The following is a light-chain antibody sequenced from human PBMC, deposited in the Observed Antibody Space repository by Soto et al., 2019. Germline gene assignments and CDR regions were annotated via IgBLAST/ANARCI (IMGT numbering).Light chain of an antibody. V-gene: IGLV2-14*01. Sequence: QSALTQPASVSVSPGQSITISCTGTSSDVGGYNYVSWYQQHPGKAPKLMIYDVSNRPSGVSNRFSGSKSGNTASLTISGLQAEDEADYYCSSYTSSSTPVVFGGGTK. J-gene: IGLJ2*01. CDR2: DVS. CDR3: SSYTSSSTPVV. CDR1: SSDVGGYNY.